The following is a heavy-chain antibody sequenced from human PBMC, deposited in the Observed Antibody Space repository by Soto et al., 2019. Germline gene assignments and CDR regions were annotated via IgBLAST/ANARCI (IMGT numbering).Heavy chain of an antibody. J-gene: IGHJ4*02. CDR1: AFTSSDYY. D-gene: IGHD3-22*01. V-gene: IGHV3-11*01. CDR2: ISSSGSTI. CDR3: ARSQLYYVSSGYPHY. Sequence: GGSLRLPCAASAFTSSDYYMSWIRQAPGKGLEWVSYISSSGSTIYYADSVKGRFTISRDNAKNSLYLQMNSLRAEDTAVYYWARSQLYYVSSGYPHYWGQRT.